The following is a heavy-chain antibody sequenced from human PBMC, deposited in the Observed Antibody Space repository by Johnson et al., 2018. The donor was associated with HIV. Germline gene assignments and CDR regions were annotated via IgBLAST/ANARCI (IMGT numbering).Heavy chain of an antibody. Sequence: MLLVESGGGLVQPGGSLRLSCAASGFTVSSNHMSWVRQAPGKGLEWVSFIYSGGSTYYADSVKGRFTISRDNSKNTLYLQMNSLRAEDTAVYYWARDDLRDGKSLDIWGQGTMVTVSA. V-gene: IGHV3-66*01. CDR2: IYSGGST. CDR3: ARDDLRDGKSLDI. J-gene: IGHJ3*02. CDR1: GFTVSSNH.